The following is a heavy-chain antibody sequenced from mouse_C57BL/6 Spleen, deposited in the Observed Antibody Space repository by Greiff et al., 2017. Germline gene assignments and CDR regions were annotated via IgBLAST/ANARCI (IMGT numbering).Heavy chain of an antibody. CDR2: IDPSDSYT. J-gene: IGHJ4*01. CDR3: ARGKSNWYAMDY. D-gene: IGHD4-1*01. CDR1: GYTFTSYW. Sequence: QVQLQQPGAELVKPGASVKLSCKASGYTFTSYWMQWVKQRPGQGLEWIGEIDPSDSYTNYNQKFKGKATLTVDTSSSTAYMQLSSLTSEDSAFYYCARGKSNWYAMDYWGQGTSVTVSS. V-gene: IGHV1-50*01.